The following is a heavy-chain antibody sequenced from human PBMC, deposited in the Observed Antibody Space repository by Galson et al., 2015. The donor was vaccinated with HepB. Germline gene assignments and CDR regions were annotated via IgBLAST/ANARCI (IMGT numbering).Heavy chain of an antibody. CDR3: AKAGSHYYDSSGYGATDAFDI. J-gene: IGHJ3*02. V-gene: IGHV3-23*01. CDR2: ISGSGGST. Sequence: SLRLSCAASGFTFSSYAMSWVRQAPGKGLEWVSAISGSGGSTYYADSVKGRFTISRGNSKNTLYLQMNSLRAEDTAVYYCAKAGSHYYDSSGYGATDAFDIWGQGTMVTVSS. CDR1: GFTFSSYA. D-gene: IGHD3-22*01.